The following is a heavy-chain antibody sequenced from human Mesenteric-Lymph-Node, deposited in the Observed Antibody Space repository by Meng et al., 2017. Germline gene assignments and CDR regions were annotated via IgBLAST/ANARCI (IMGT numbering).Heavy chain of an antibody. CDR3: AKVVYGNYYYYGMDV. D-gene: IGHD3-10*01. CDR2: ISGSGGST. J-gene: IGHJ6*02. Sequence: GESLKISCAVSGFSFTTSWMTWVRQAPGKGLEWVSAISGSGGSTYYADSVKGRFTISRDNSKNTLYLQMNSLRAEDTAVYYCAKVVYGNYYYYGMDVWGQGTTVTGYS. CDR1: GFSFTTSW. V-gene: IGHV3-23*01.